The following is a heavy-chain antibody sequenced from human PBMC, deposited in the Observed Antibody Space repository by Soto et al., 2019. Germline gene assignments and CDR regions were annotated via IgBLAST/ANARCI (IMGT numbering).Heavy chain of an antibody. CDR2: IIPLFGTT. Sequence: SVKVSCKASGGTFSSYTIAWVRQAPGQGLEWMGEIIPLFGTTNYVEKFQGRLTITADASTSTAYMELSSLRSEDTAMYYCARDSIAAASTDYWGQGTLVTV. CDR3: ARDSIAAASTDY. V-gene: IGHV1-69*13. D-gene: IGHD6-13*01. CDR1: GGTFSSYT. J-gene: IGHJ4*02.